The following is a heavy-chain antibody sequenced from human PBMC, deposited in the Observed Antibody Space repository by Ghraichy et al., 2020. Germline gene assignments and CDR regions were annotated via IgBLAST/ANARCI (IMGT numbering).Heavy chain of an antibody. CDR1: GYNFTNYW. D-gene: IGHD2-21*02. CDR3: ARHVGFTALGDN. Sequence: GESLNISCKGSGYNFTNYWIAWVRQMPGKGLELMGIIYPGDSDTRYSPSFQGQVAISVDRSVSTAYLQWSSLKATDTAIYYCARHVGFTALGDNWGQGTLVTVSS. V-gene: IGHV5-51*01. CDR2: IYPGDSDT. J-gene: IGHJ4*01.